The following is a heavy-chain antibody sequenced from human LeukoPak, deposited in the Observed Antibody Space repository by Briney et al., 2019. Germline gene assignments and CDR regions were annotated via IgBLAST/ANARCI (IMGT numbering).Heavy chain of an antibody. CDR3: ARNPDKLGYCSSTSCYTLDY. D-gene: IGHD2-2*01. J-gene: IGHJ4*02. CDR1: GFTLSSYG. V-gene: IGHV3-33*01. CDR2: IWYDGSNK. Sequence: GGSLRLSCAASGFTLSSYGMHWVRQAPGKGLEWVAVIWYDGSNKYYADSVKGRFTISRDNSKNTLYLQMNSLRAEDTAVYCCARNPDKLGYCSSTSCYTLDYWGQGTLVTVSS.